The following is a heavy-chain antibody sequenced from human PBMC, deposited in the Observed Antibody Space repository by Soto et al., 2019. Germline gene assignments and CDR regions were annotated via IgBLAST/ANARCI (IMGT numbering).Heavy chain of an antibody. CDR1: GGSFSGYY. J-gene: IGHJ6*02. CDR2: INHSGST. V-gene: IGHV4-34*01. D-gene: IGHD6-13*01. Sequence: SETLSLTCAVYGGSFSGYYWSWIRQPPGKGLEWIGEINHSGSTNYNPSLKSRVTISVDTSKNQFSLKLSSVTAADTAVYYCATQKYSSSWYYYYGMDVWGQGATVTVSS. CDR3: ATQKYSSSWYYYYGMDV.